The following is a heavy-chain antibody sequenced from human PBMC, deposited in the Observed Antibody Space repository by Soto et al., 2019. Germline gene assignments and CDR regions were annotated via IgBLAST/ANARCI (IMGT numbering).Heavy chain of an antibody. V-gene: IGHV5-51*01. J-gene: IGHJ6*02. Sequence: PWQSVNISCKGSGYNFTRYWIVWVGQMPGKGLGWMGIIYPGDSDTRYSPSFQGQVSISADKSISTAYLQWSSLKASDTAMYYCARRSIAARRNYYGMDVWGQGTTVTVSS. D-gene: IGHD6-6*01. CDR3: ARRSIAARRNYYGMDV. CDR1: GYNFTRYW. CDR2: IYPGDSDT.